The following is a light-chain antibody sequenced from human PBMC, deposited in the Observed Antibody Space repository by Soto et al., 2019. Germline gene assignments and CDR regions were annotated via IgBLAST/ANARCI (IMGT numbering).Light chain of an antibody. CDR2: STN. J-gene: IGLJ3*02. Sequence: QTVVTQEPSFSVSPGGTVTLTCGLSSXSVSTSYYPSWYQQTPGQAPRTLIYSTNTRSSGVPDRFSGSILGNKAALTITGAQADDESDYYCVLYMGSGIWVFGGGTKVTVL. CDR1: SXSVSTSYY. V-gene: IGLV8-61*01. CDR3: VLYMGSGIWV.